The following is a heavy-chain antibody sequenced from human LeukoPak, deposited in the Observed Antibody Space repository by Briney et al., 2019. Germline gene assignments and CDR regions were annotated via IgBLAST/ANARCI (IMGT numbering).Heavy chain of an antibody. CDR1: GGSISSSSYY. CDR2: IYYSGST. J-gene: IGHJ4*02. D-gene: IGHD1-26*01. V-gene: IGHV4-39*01. CDR3: ARQVGATTGVYYFDY. Sequence: SETLSLTCTVSGGSISSSSYYWGWIRQPPGKGLEWIGSIYYSGSTYYNPSLKSRVTISVDTSKNQFSLKLSSVTAADTAVYYCARQVGATTGVYYFDYWGQGTLVTVSS.